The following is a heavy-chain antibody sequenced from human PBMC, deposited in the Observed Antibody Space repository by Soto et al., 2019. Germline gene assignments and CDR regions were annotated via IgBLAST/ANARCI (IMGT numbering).Heavy chain of an antibody. V-gene: IGHV4-31*03. Sequence: QVQLQESGPGLVKPSQTLSLTCTVSGGSISSGGTGSYWTWIRQLPGKGLEWIGYIYYTGNTYYNPSLKCRPTISIDTSEIQFSLKLTSVTAADTAVYFCASGHDAYKVRYWGQGTLVTVSS. J-gene: IGHJ4*02. CDR3: ASGHDAYKVRY. D-gene: IGHD1-1*01. CDR1: GGSISSGGTGSY. CDR2: IYYTGNT.